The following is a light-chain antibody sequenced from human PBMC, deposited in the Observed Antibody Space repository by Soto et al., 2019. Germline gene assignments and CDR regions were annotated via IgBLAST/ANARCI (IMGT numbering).Light chain of an antibody. Sequence: DIVMTQSPDSLAVSLGERATINCKSSQXVLYSSNNKNYLTWYQQKPGQPPKLLIYWASTRESGVPDRFSGSGSGTDFTLTISSLQAEDVAVYYCQQYYSTPLTFGGGTKVDIK. V-gene: IGKV4-1*01. CDR2: WAS. J-gene: IGKJ4*01. CDR3: QQYYSTPLT. CDR1: QXVLYSSNNKNY.